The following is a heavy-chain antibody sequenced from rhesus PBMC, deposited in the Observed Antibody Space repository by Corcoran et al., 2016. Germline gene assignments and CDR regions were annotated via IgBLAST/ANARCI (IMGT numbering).Heavy chain of an antibody. Sequence: QVQLQESGPGLVKPSETVSLTCAVSGGSISSSNWWSGIRQPPGKGLEWIGYISGSSGSTSSNPSLKSRVTISTDTSTNQFSLKLSSVTAADAAVYYCARDSPAYCSGGVCFDYWGQGVLVTVSS. CDR3: ARDSPAYCSGGVCFDY. CDR2: ISGSSGST. CDR1: GGSISSSNW. D-gene: IGHD2-39*02. J-gene: IGHJ4*01. V-gene: IGHV4-65*01.